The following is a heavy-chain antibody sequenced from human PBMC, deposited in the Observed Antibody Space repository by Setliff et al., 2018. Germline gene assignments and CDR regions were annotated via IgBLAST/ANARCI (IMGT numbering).Heavy chain of an antibody. CDR2: IGHTGSI. CDR1: GYSISSGYI. Sequence: PSETLSLTCTVSGYSISSGYIWGWIRQPPGKGLEWVGNIGHTGSINYNPSLKSRLTISMDTSKNQFSLKVSSVTAADTAVYYCARSFSRREKFLLDYWGQGALVTVSS. J-gene: IGHJ4*02. V-gene: IGHV4-38-2*02. CDR3: ARSFSRREKFLLDY.